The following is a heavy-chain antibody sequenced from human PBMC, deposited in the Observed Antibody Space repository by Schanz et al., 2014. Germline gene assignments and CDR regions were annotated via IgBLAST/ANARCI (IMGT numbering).Heavy chain of an antibody. Sequence: EVQLLDSGGGLVQPGGSLRLSCAASGFTFSTYAMSWVRQAPGKGLEWVSSISHSGGSKYYADSVKGRFTISRDNAKNSLYLKMNILRAEDTAVYYCARGGARRFPVVPDAIQGLRGHCYYYYLDVWGKGTTVTASS. J-gene: IGHJ6*03. D-gene: IGHD2-2*02. CDR2: ISHSGGSK. CDR1: GFTFSTYA. V-gene: IGHV3-23*01. CDR3: ARGGARRFPVVPDAIQGLRGHCYYYYLDV.